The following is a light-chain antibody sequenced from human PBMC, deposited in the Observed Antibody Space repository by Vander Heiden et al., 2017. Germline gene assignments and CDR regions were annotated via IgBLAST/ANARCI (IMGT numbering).Light chain of an antibody. CDR1: QSISSY. CDR3: QQSYSTPL. CDR2: AAS. J-gene: IGKJ2*01. V-gene: IGKV1-39*01. Sequence: DIQMTQSPSSLSASVGDRVTITCRASQSISSYLNWYQQKPGKAPKLLIYAASSLQSGVPSRFSGSGSGTDFTLTISSLQPEDFATYYCQQSYSTPLFGQGIKLEIK.